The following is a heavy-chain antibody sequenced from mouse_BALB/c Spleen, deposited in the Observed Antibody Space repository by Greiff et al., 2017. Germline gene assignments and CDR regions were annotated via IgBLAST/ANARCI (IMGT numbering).Heavy chain of an antibody. V-gene: IGHV2-9*02. CDR3: ARDYDDRFDY. Sequence: QLQQSGPGLVAPSQCLSITFTVSGFPLTSFGVHWVRQPPGKGLEWLGVIWAGGSTNYNSALMSRLSISKDNSKIQVFIKMNSLQTVDTAMYYCARDYDDRFDYWGQGTTLTVSS. J-gene: IGHJ2*01. CDR2: IWAGGST. D-gene: IGHD2-3*01. CDR1: GFPLTSFG.